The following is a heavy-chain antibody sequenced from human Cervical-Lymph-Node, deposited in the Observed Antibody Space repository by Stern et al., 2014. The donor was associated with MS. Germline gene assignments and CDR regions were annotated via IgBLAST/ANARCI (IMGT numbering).Heavy chain of an antibody. V-gene: IGHV3-33*06. CDR3: AKGLRTTGSYYYGMDV. Sequence: VQLVQSGGGVVQPGRSLRLSCAAAEFTFSAYGMYWARQAPGKGLEWGAPFWYEGRNKFYAYSVRGRFTISRDNSKNSLYLQMNSLRADDTAVYYCAKGLRTTGSYYYGMDVWGQGTTVTVSS. CDR1: EFTFSAYG. CDR2: FWYEGRNK. J-gene: IGHJ6*02. D-gene: IGHD1-14*01.